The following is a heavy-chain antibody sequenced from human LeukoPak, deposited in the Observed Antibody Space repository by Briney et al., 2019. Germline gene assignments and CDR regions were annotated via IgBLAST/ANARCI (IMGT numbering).Heavy chain of an antibody. V-gene: IGHV4-34*01. J-gene: IGHJ5*02. D-gene: IGHD6-13*01. Sequence: SETLSLTCAVYGGSFSGYYLSWIRQPPEEGLEWIGEINHSGSTNYNPSLKSRVTISVDTSKNQFSLKLSSVTAADTAVYYCATGYSSSGGNWFDPWGQGTLVTVSS. CDR3: ATGYSSSGGNWFDP. CDR1: GGSFSGYY. CDR2: INHSGST.